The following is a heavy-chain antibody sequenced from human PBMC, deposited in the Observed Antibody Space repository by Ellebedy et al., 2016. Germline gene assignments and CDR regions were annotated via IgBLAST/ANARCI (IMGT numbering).Heavy chain of an antibody. D-gene: IGHD2-21*02. V-gene: IGHV3-74*01. CDR1: GFTLSRYW. CDR3: ARAYCDGDCLGAFNI. CDR2: IDSGDRST. Sequence: GGSLRLSXTPSGFTLSRYWIHWVRQVPGKGLVWVARIDSGDRSTSYADSVKGRFTISRDNGENTVYLEMKSLRAEDAAVYYCARAYCDGDCLGAFNIWGRGTLVTVAS. J-gene: IGHJ3*02.